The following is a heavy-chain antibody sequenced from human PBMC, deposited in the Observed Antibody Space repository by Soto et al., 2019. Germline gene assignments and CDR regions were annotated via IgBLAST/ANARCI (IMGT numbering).Heavy chain of an antibody. J-gene: IGHJ4*02. CDR1: GGSISSYY. CDR2: IYYSGST. CDR3: ARGVPGTFEY. V-gene: IGHV4-59*01. D-gene: IGHD6-19*01. Sequence: SETLSLTCSVSGGSISSYYWSWIRQPPGKGLECIGYIYYSGSTNYNPSLKSRVTISVATSKNQLTLKLSSVHAADTAVYYCARGVPGTFEYSDQATLVTVSS.